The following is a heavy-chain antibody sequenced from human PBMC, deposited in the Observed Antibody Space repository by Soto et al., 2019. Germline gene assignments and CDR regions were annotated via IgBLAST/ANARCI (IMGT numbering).Heavy chain of an antibody. J-gene: IGHJ6*02. V-gene: IGHV5-51*01. CDR3: AISMKYNITTCYYYYGMDV. CDR2: IYPGDSDT. CDR1: GYSFTSYW. D-gene: IGHD3-3*01. Sequence: GESLKISCKGSGYSFTSYWIGWVRQMPGKGLEWMGIIYPGDSDTRYSPSFQGQVTISADKSISTAYLQWSSLKASDTAMYYCAISMKYNITTCYYYYGMDVWGQGTTVTVSS.